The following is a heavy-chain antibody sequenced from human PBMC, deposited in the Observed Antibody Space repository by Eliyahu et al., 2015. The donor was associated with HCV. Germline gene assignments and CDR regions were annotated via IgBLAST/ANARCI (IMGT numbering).Heavy chain of an antibody. J-gene: IGHJ6*03. V-gene: IGHV3-15*01. CDR2: IKSKTDGGTT. D-gene: IGHD3-10*01. CDR1: GFTFSKAW. CDR3: TTGAPGGFDYYLDV. Sequence: ESGGGLVKPGGSLRLSCAASGFTFSKAWMSWVRQAPGKGLEWIGRIKSKTDGGTTDYAAPVKGRFTISRDDSKSTLYLQMNSLKTEDTAREFCTTGAPGGFDYYLDVWGQGTTVTVSS.